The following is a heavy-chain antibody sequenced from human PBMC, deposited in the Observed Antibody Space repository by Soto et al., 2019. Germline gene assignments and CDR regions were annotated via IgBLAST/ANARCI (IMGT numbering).Heavy chain of an antibody. CDR1: GFSFRDYW. CDR2: IKQDGSEK. V-gene: IGHV3-7*01. D-gene: IGHD1-1*01. J-gene: IGHJ6*03. CDR3: ARGEDGRRAGTYYFDMDV. Sequence: GGSLRLSCAASGFSFRDYWVTWVRQAPGKGLDWVANIKQDGSEKYYLDSLKGRFTISRDNAKNSGYLLMDSLRAEDTAVYYCARGEDGRRAGTYYFDMDVWGKGTTVTVSS.